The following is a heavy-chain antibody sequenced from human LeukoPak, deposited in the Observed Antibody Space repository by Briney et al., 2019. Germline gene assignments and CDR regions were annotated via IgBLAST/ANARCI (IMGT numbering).Heavy chain of an antibody. Sequence: GSSVKVSCKASGGTFSSYAISWVRQAPGQGLEWMGRIIPIFGTANYAQKFQGRVTITTDESTSTAYMELSSLRSEDTAVYYCAREAVALGATGYYYFDYWGQGTLVTASS. D-gene: IGHD1-26*01. J-gene: IGHJ4*02. V-gene: IGHV1-69*05. CDR3: AREAVALGATGYYYFDY. CDR1: GGTFSSYA. CDR2: IIPIFGTA.